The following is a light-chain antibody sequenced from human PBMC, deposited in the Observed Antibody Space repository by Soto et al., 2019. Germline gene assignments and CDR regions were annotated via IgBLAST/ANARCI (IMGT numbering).Light chain of an antibody. CDR3: HQRQSWPRT. J-gene: IGKJ1*01. CDR1: QAVNTR. CDR2: LTS. V-gene: IGKV3-11*01. Sequence: IVLTQSPTTLSSFPGDRVTLSCMASQAVNTRLAWYQHKPGQAPRLLIYLTSNRAAGIPARFSGSGSETDFTLTISDVEPEDFAVYYCHQRQSWPRTFGQGTNVDIK.